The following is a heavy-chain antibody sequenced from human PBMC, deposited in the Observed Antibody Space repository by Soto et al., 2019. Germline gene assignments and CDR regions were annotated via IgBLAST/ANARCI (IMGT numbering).Heavy chain of an antibody. J-gene: IGHJ6*02. D-gene: IGHD3-10*01. Sequence: PGGSLRLSCAASGFTFSNYTMSWVRQAPGKGLEWVSGISGSGRRTYYADSVKGRFTISRDNSKNTLYLQMNSLRAEDTAVYYCAKDHGSGSYYYFYGMDVWGQGTTVTVS. V-gene: IGHV3-23*01. CDR2: ISGSGRRT. CDR1: GFTFSNYT. CDR3: AKDHGSGSYYYFYGMDV.